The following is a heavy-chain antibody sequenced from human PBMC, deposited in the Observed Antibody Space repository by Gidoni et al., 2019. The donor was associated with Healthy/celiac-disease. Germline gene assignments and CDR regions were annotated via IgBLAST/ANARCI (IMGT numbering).Heavy chain of an antibody. CDR3: AREYAVTTGVRWFDP. J-gene: IGHJ5*02. D-gene: IGHD4-17*01. CDR2: ISAYNGNT. CDR1: GYTFTSYG. V-gene: IGHV1-18*01. Sequence: QVQLVQSGAEVKKPGASVKVSCKASGYTFTSYGISWVRQAPGQGLEWMGWISAYNGNTNDAQKLQGRVTMTTDTSTSTADMELRSLRSDDTAVYYCAREYAVTTGVRWFDPWGQGTLVTVSS.